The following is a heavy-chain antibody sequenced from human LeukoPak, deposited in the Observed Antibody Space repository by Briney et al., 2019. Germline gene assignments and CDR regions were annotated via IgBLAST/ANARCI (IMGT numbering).Heavy chain of an antibody. CDR2: IIPTFGTA. D-gene: IGHD3-3*01. Sequence: GASVKVSCKASGGTFSSYAISWVRQAPGQGLEWMGGIIPTFGTANYAQKFQGRVTITADESTSTAYMELSSLRSEDTAEYYCARVNIRFLEWLLYADYWGQGTLVTVSS. CDR3: ARVNIRFLEWLLYADY. CDR1: GGTFSSYA. J-gene: IGHJ4*02. V-gene: IGHV1-69*13.